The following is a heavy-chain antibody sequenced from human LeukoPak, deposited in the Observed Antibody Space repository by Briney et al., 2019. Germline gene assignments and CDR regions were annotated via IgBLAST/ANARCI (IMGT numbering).Heavy chain of an antibody. J-gene: IGHJ3*02. CDR3: AKGDRLIDAFDI. Sequence: QSGGSLRLSCAASEFTFDAYTMHWVRQPPGKGLEWVSLISWDGGSTYYADSVKGRFTISRDNSKNSLYLQMNSLRAEDTALYYCAKGDRLIDAFDIWGQGTMVTVSS. CDR2: ISWDGGST. V-gene: IGHV3-43*01. D-gene: IGHD1-14*01. CDR1: EFTFDAYT.